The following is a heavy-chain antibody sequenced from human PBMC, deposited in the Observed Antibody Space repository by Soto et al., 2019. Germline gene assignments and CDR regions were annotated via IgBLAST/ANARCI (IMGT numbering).Heavy chain of an antibody. D-gene: IGHD5-12*01. CDR2: ISTYSGDT. CDR3: ARHHGPTTSENGFDP. J-gene: IGHJ5*02. V-gene: IGHV1-18*01. Sequence: QVHLVQSGVEVKTPGASVKVSCQASGYTFFTYDISWVRQAPGQGLEWMGWISTYSGDTKYAQKFQGRVTMTTDPSTPTAYLELRSLRSDDTAVYYCARHHGPTTSENGFDPWGQGTLVTVSS. CDR1: GYTFFTYD.